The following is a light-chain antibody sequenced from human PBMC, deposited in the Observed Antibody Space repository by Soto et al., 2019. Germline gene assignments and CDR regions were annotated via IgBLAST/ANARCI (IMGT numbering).Light chain of an antibody. CDR2: EVS. J-gene: IGLJ1*01. V-gene: IGLV2-14*01. Sequence: QSVLTQPASVSGSPGQSITISCTGTSSDGGGYNYVSWYQQHPGKAPKLMIYEVSNRPSGVSNRFSGSKSGNTASLPISGLQAGDEADYYCSSYTSSSTGVFGSGTKVTVL. CDR1: SSDGGGYNY. CDR3: SSYTSSSTGV.